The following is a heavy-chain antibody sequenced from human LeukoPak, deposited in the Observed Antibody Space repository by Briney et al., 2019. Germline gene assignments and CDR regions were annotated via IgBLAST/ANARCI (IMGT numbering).Heavy chain of an antibody. J-gene: IGHJ3*02. D-gene: IGHD3-16*01. V-gene: IGHV4-4*07. CDR1: GGSISSYY. Sequence: SETLSLTCTVSGGSISSYYWSWIRQPPGKGLEWIGRIYTSGSTNYNPSLKSRVTMSVDTSKNQFSLKLSSVTAADTAVYYCARVGGGPRAPRDAFDIWGQGTMVTVSS. CDR2: IYTSGST. CDR3: ARVGGGPRAPRDAFDI.